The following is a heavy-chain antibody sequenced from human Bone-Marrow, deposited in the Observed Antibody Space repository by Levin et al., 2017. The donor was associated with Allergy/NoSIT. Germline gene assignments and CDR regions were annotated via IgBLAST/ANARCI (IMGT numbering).Heavy chain of an antibody. CDR3: AKGQTTVKTRWFDP. V-gene: IGHV3-23*01. CDR1: GVTFSNYA. J-gene: IGHJ5*02. CDR2: ISGSGVTT. D-gene: IGHD4-17*01. Sequence: GESLKISCAASGVTFSNYAMSWVRQAPGKGLEWVSGISGSGVTTYYADSVKGRFTISRDNSKNMVYLQMNSLRAEDTAVYFCAKGQTTVKTRWFDPWGQGTLVTVSS.